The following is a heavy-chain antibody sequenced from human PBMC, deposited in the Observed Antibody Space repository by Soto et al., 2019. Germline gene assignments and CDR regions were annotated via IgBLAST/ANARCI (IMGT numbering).Heavy chain of an antibody. CDR1: GFTFSSYS. CDR3: ARGRGTYDFWSGYYTGLDY. J-gene: IGHJ4*02. Sequence: LRLSCAASGFTFSSYSMNWVRQAPGKGLEWVSYISSSSSTIYYADSVKGRFTISRDNAKNSLYLQMNSLRDEDTAVYYCARGRGTYDFWSGYYTGLDYWGQGTLVTVSS. CDR2: ISSSSSTI. V-gene: IGHV3-48*02. D-gene: IGHD3-3*01.